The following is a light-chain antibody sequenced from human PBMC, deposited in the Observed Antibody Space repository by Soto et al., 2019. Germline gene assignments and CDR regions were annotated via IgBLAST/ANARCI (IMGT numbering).Light chain of an antibody. V-gene: IGKV3-20*01. J-gene: IGKJ1*01. Sequence: EIVLTQSPGTLSLSSGERATLSCRASQSVSSYLAWYQQKPGQAPRLLLYAASGRATGVPDRFSGSGSGTDFTLTISRLEPEDFAVYYCQQYDSSPRTFGQGTKVEIK. CDR3: QQYDSSPRT. CDR2: AAS. CDR1: QSVSSY.